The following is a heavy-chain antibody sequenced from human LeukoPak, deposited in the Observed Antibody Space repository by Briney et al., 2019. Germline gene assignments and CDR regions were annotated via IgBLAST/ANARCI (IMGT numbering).Heavy chain of an antibody. CDR2: IIPIFGTA. V-gene: IGHV1-69*06. Sequence: GASVKVSCKASGYTFTSYGISWVRQAPGQGLEWMGGIIPIFGTANYAQKFQGRVTITADKSTSTAYMELSSLRSEDTAVYYCARDAQQEWLDPWGQGTLVTVSS. CDR3: ARDAQQEWLDP. CDR1: GYTFTSYG. D-gene: IGHD6-13*01. J-gene: IGHJ5*02.